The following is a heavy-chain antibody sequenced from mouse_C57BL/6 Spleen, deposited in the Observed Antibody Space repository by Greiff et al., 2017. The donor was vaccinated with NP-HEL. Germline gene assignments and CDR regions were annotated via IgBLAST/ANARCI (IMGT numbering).Heavy chain of an antibody. CDR2: IDPETGGT. CDR3: RRDGSGYRLFAY. J-gene: IGHJ3*01. V-gene: IGHV1-15*01. Sequence: QVQLQQSGAELVRPGASVTLSCKASGYTFTDYEMHWVKQTPVHGLEWIGAIDPETGGTAYNQKFKGKAILTADKSSSTAYMELRSLTSEDSAVDYYRRDGSGYRLFAYWGQGTLVTVSA. D-gene: IGHD3-2*02. CDR1: GYTFTDYE.